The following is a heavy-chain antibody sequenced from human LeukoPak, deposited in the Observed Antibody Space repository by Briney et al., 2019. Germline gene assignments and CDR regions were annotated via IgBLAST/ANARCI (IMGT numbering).Heavy chain of an antibody. CDR1: GGSISSYY. Sequence: SETLSLTCTVSGGSISSYYWSWIRQPPGKGLEWIGYIYYSGSTNYNPSLKSRVTISVDTSKNQFSLKLSSVIAADTAVYYCARDRSGWFDYWGQGTLVTVSS. D-gene: IGHD6-25*01. CDR2: IYYSGST. V-gene: IGHV4-59*01. CDR3: ARDRSGWFDY. J-gene: IGHJ4*02.